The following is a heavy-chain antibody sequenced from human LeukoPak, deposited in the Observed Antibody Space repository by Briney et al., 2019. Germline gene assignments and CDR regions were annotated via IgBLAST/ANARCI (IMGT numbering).Heavy chain of an antibody. Sequence: GGSLRLSCAASGFTFSSNWMTWVRQAPGKGLEWVANINPDGSDKYYVDSVKGRFTISRDNVKNSLYLQMSSLRAEDTAVYYCARRYCSSTSCLLDYWGQGTLVTVSS. V-gene: IGHV3-7*02. CDR2: INPDGSDK. CDR3: ARRYCSSTSCLLDY. J-gene: IGHJ4*02. D-gene: IGHD2-2*01. CDR1: GFTFSSNW.